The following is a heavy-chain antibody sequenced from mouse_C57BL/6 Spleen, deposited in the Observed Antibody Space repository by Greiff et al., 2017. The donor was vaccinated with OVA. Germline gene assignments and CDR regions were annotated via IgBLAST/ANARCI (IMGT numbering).Heavy chain of an antibody. CDR3: ARGEFGDYDNYAMDY. Sequence: EVKLVESGPGLAKPSQTLSLTCSVTGYSITSDYWNWIRKFPGNKLEYMGYISYSGSTYYNPSLKSRISITRDTSKNQYYLQLNSVTTEDTATYYCARGEFGDYDNYAMDYWGQGTSVTVSS. V-gene: IGHV3-8*01. J-gene: IGHJ4*01. CDR2: ISYSGST. D-gene: IGHD2-4*01. CDR1: GYSITSDY.